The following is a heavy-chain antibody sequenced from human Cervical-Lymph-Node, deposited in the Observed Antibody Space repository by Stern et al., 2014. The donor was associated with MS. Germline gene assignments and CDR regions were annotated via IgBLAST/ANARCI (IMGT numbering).Heavy chain of an antibody. CDR3: ARVVAVAGTSFDY. J-gene: IGHJ4*02. D-gene: IGHD6-19*01. V-gene: IGHV3-30-3*01. CDR1: GFTFSNYA. Sequence: QEQLVQSGGGVVQPGRSLRLSCAASGFTFSNYAMHWVRQAPGKGLEWVALVSYDGSKKYYADSVKGRFTISRDNSKNTLYLQMNSLRAEDTAVYYCARVVAVAGTSFDYWGQGTLVTVSS. CDR2: VSYDGSKK.